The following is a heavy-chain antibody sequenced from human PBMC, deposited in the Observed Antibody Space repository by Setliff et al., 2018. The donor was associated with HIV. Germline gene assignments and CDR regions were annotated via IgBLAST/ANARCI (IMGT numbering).Heavy chain of an antibody. CDR1: GASISSGLYY. CDR2: ISTSGST. J-gene: IGHJ4*01. Sequence: KPSETLSLTCTVSGASISSGLYYWNWIRQSPGKGLECIGYISTSGSTNYNPSLKSRVTISLDTSKNQFSLRLNSVTATDTAVYYCARLAEDYYDSGTWEVDYWAHGTLVTVPQ. CDR3: ARLAEDYYDSGTWEVDY. V-gene: IGHV4-61*01. D-gene: IGHD3-10*01.